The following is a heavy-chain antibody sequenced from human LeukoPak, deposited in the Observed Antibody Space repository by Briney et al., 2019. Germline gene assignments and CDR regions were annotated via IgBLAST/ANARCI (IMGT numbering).Heavy chain of an antibody. CDR3: AKASSNYFYYFEY. J-gene: IGHJ4*02. CDR1: GFTFSSYA. Sequence: PGGSLRLSCAASGFTFSSYAMTWVRQAPGKGLEWVSAISGRGGRTYYADSVKGRFAISRDNSKNTLYLQTNTLRDEDTAVYYCAKASSNYFYYFEYWGQGTLVTVSS. CDR2: ISGRGGRT. V-gene: IGHV3-23*01. D-gene: IGHD2/OR15-2a*01.